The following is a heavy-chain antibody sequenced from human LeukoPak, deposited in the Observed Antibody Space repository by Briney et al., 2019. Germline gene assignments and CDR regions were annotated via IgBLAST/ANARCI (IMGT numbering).Heavy chain of an antibody. CDR2: ISYDGSNK. J-gene: IGHJ6*03. CDR1: GFTFSSYA. D-gene: IGHD6-13*01. V-gene: IGHV3-30*04. Sequence: GGSLRLSCAASGFTFSSYAMHWVRQAPGKGLEWAAVISYDGSNKYYADSVKGRFTISRDNSKDTLYLQMNSLRAEDTAVYYCARWGYSSSWDYYYYYMDVWGKGTTVTVSS. CDR3: ARWGYSSSWDYYYYYMDV.